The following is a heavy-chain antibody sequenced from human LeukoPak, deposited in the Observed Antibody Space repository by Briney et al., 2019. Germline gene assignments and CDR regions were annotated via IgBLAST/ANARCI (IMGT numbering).Heavy chain of an antibody. CDR1: GFTFSSYD. CDR3: AKARYSSSWYYFDY. J-gene: IGHJ4*02. CDR2: IGTAGDT. D-gene: IGHD6-13*01. V-gene: IGHV3-13*01. Sequence: GGSLRLSCAASGFTFSSYDMHWVRQATGKGLEWVSAIGTAGDTYYPGSVKGRFTISRENAKNSLYLQMNSLRAEDTAVYYCAKARYSSSWYYFDYWGQGTLVTVSS.